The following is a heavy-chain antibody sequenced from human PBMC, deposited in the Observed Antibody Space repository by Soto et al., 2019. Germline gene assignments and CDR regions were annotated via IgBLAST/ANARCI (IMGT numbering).Heavy chain of an antibody. J-gene: IGHJ4*02. CDR2: IIPIFGTA. D-gene: IGHD3-22*01. Sequence: SVKVSCKASGGTFSSYAISWVRQAPGQGLEWMGGIIPIFGTANYAQKFQGRVTITADESTSTAYMELSSLRSGDTAVYYCARDLYGSSGYYDYWGQGTLVTVSS. V-gene: IGHV1-69*13. CDR1: GGTFSSYA. CDR3: ARDLYGSSGYYDY.